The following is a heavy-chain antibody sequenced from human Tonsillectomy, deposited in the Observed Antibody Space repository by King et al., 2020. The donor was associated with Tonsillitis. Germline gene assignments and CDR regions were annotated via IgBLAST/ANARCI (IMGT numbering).Heavy chain of an antibody. Sequence: DVQLVESGGDLVQPGGSLRLSCVGSGFTFSTYEMIWVRQAPGKGLEWVSYISSSGSNIYYAASVKGRFTISRDNAKNSLFLHMNSLRAEDTGTYYCGKTGDPYYYNYYMDVWGKGTTVTVSS. D-gene: IGHD1-1*01. J-gene: IGHJ6*03. CDR2: ISSSGSNI. CDR1: GFTFSTYE. V-gene: IGHV3-48*03. CDR3: GKTGDPYYYNYYMDV.